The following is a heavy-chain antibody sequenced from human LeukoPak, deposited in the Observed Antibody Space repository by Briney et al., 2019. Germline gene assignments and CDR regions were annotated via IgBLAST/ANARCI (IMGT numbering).Heavy chain of an antibody. CDR2: IYYSGST. CDR3: AGPSSMAGRQGQTRSAFDI. CDR1: GGSISSYY. Sequence: SETLSLTCTVSGGSISSYYWSWIRQPPGKGLEWIGYIYYSGSTNYNPSLKSRVTISVDTSKNQFSLKLSSVTAADTAVYYCAGPSSMAGRQGQTRSAFDIWGQGTMVTVSS. V-gene: IGHV4-59*01. J-gene: IGHJ3*02. D-gene: IGHD2-2*01.